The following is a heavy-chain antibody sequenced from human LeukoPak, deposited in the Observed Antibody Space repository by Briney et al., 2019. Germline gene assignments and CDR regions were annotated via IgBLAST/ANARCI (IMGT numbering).Heavy chain of an antibody. V-gene: IGHV3-48*01. D-gene: IGHD2-8*01. Sequence: GGSLRLSCAASGFNFSTYNMNWVRQTPGKGLEWVSFVSSSSSTIYYADSVKGRFTISRDNTKNSLFLQMNSLRGEDTAIYYCVPSMSAAFDTWGQGTMVTVSS. J-gene: IGHJ3*02. CDR1: GFNFSTYN. CDR2: VSSSSSTI. CDR3: VPSMSAAFDT.